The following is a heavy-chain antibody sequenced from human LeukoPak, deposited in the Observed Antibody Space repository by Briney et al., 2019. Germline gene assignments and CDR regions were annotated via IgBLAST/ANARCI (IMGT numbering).Heavy chain of an antibody. D-gene: IGHD3-10*01. J-gene: IGHJ4*02. CDR3: ARGMIDGSGSLDY. Sequence: GGSLRLSCAASGFTFSSYWMSWVRQAPGKGLEWVANIKQDGSEKYYVDSVKGRFTISRDNAKNSLYLQMNSLRAEDTAVYYCARGMIDGSGSLDYWGQGTLVTVSS. V-gene: IGHV3-7*01. CDR1: GFTFSSYW. CDR2: IKQDGSEK.